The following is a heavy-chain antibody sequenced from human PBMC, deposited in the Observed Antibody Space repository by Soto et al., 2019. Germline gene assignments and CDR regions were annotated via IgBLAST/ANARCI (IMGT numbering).Heavy chain of an antibody. CDR3: ARVPRYSGYDRIAHFDY. V-gene: IGHV4-31*03. D-gene: IGHD5-12*01. CDR1: GGSISSGGYY. CDR2: IYYSGST. J-gene: IGHJ4*02. Sequence: QVQLQESGPGLVKPSQTLSLTCTVSGGSISSGGYYWSWIRQHPGKGPEWIGYIYYSGSTYYNPSLKSRVTISVDTSKNQFSLKLSSVTAADTAVYYCARVPRYSGYDRIAHFDYWGQGTLVTVSS.